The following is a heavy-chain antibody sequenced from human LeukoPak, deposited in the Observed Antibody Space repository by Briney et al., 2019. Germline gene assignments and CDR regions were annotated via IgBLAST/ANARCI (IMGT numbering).Heavy chain of an antibody. V-gene: IGHV4-34*01. CDR1: GGSFSGYY. J-gene: IGHJ4*02. CDR3: ARGQGYGGNSTFDY. CDR2: INHSGST. D-gene: IGHD4-23*01. Sequence: ASETLSLTCAVYGGSFSGYYWSWIRQPPGKGLEWIGEINHSGSTNYNPSLKSRVTISVDTSKNQFSLKLSSVTAADTAVYYCARGQGYGGNSTFDYWGQGTLVTVSS.